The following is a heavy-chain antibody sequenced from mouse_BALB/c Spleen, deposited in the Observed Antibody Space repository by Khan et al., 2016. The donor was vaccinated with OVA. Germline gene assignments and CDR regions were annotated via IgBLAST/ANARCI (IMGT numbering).Heavy chain of an antibody. D-gene: IGHD2-4*01. CDR2: INYSGNT. J-gene: IGHJ3*01. Sequence: EVQLQESGPGLVKPSQSLSLTCTVTGYSITSEYAWNWIRQFPGNKLEWMGYINYSGNTRFNPSLKSRTSITRDTSKNQFFLQLNSVTTEDTATYYCARKDYYDYDPSAYWGQGTLVTVSA. V-gene: IGHV3-2*02. CDR3: ARKDYYDYDPSAY. CDR1: GYSITSEYA.